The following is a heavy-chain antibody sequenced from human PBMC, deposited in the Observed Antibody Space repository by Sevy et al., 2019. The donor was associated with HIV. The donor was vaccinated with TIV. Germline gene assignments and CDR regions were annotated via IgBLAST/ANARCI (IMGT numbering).Heavy chain of an antibody. CDR1: GGTFSSYA. V-gene: IGHV1-69*06. J-gene: IGHJ3*02. D-gene: IGHD3-16*02. Sequence: ASMKVSCKASGGTFSSYAISWVRQAPGQGLEWMGGIIPIFGTANYAQKFQGRVTITADKSTSTAYMELSSLRSEDTAVYYCARDPGGVIIAFDIWGQGTMVTVSS. CDR3: ARDPGGVIIAFDI. CDR2: IIPIFGTA.